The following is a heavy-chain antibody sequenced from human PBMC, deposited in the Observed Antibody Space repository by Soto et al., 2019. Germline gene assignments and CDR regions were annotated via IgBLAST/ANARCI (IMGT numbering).Heavy chain of an antibody. CDR3: ARGEERCSGGSCYYKYNWFDP. D-gene: IGHD2-15*01. CDR2: INHSGST. J-gene: IGHJ5*02. Sequence: SETLSLTCAVYGGSGGSFSGYYWSWIRQPPGKGLEWIGEINHSGSTNYNPSLKSRVTISVDTSKNQFSLKLSSVTAADTAVYYCARGEERCSGGSCYYKYNWFDPWGQGTLVTVS. V-gene: IGHV4-34*01. CDR1: GGSGGSFSGYY.